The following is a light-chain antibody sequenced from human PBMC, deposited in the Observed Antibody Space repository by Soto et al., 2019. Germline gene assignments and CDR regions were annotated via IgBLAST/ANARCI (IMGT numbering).Light chain of an antibody. CDR1: QSVSSN. V-gene: IGKV3-15*01. J-gene: IGKJ5*01. CDR3: QQYNNWPPIT. CDR2: GAS. Sequence: EIVMAQSPATLSVSPAGRPSLACRSSQSVSSNLAWYQQKPGQATRLLIYGASTRATGIPARLSGSGSGTEFTLTISSLQSEDFAVYYCQQYNNWPPITFGQGTRLEI.